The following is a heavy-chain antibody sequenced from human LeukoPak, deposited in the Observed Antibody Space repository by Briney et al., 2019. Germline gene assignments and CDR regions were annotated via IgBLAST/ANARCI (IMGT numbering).Heavy chain of an antibody. CDR3: TVISGDY. J-gene: IGHJ4*02. CDR2: IRSKSSGGTT. Sequence: GGSLRLSCTASGFTFGDYIMSWFRQAPGKGLEWVGFIRSKSSGGTTECAASVKGRFTISRDDSKSIAYLQMNSLKTEDTAVYYCTVISGDYWGQGTLVTVSS. CDR1: GFTFGDYI. V-gene: IGHV3-49*03. D-gene: IGHD2-21*01.